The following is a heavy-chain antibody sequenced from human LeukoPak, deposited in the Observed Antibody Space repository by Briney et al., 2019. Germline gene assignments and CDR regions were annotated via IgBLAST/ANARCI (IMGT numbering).Heavy chain of an antibody. J-gene: IGHJ4*02. CDR1: GGSISSGDYY. Sequence: SETLSLTCTVSGGSISSGDYYWSWIRQPPGKGLEWIGYIYYSGSTYYNPSLKSRVTISVGTSKNQFSLKLSSVTAADTAVYYCARGTIFGVVTSSGFDYWGQGTLVTVSS. CDR2: IYYSGST. V-gene: IGHV4-30-4*08. CDR3: ARGTIFGVVTSSGFDY. D-gene: IGHD3-3*01.